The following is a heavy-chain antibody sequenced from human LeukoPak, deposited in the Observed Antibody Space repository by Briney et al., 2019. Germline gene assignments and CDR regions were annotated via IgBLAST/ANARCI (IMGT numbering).Heavy chain of an antibody. J-gene: IGHJ5*01. CDR2: ISASGST. V-gene: IGHV4-4*07. CDR1: GGSMTSDY. CDR3: ARAPVKGLSFVGWFDS. D-gene: IGHD3-16*01. Sequence: SETLSLTCTVSGGSMTSDYWNWIRLPAGKGLEWLGCISASGSTNYSPSLFGRVTMSVDTPGNQFSLKLNTVTASDTAVYFCARAPVKGLSFVGWFDSWGQGALVIVSS.